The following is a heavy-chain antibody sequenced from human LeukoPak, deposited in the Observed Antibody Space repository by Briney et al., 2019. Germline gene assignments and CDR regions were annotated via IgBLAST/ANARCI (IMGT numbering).Heavy chain of an antibody. J-gene: IGHJ5*02. CDR1: GGSISSSSYY. D-gene: IGHD3-22*01. V-gene: IGHV4-39*01. CDR3: ARGDSSGHQFDP. CDR2: IYYSGST. Sequence: SETLSLTCTVSGGSISSSSYYWGWIRQPPGTGLEWIGSIYYSGSTYYNPSLKSRVTISVDTSKNQFSLKQSSVTAADTAVYYCARGDSSGHQFDPWGQGTLVTVSS.